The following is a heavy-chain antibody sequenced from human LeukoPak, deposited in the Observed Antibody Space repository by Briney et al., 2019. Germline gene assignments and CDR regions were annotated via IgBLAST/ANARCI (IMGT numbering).Heavy chain of an antibody. Sequence: PGGSLRLSCAASGFTFSSYSMNWVRQAPGKRLEWVSSISSSSSYIYYADSVKGRFTISRDNAKNSLYLQMNSLRAEDTAVYYCARGVVPAGTTWFDPWGQGTLVTVSS. CDR1: GFTFSSYS. J-gene: IGHJ5*02. CDR2: ISSSSSYI. CDR3: ARGVVPAGTTWFDP. D-gene: IGHD2-2*01. V-gene: IGHV3-21*01.